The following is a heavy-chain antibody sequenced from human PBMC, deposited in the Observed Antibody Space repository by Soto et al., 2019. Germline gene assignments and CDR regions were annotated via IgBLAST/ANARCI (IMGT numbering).Heavy chain of an antibody. CDR3: AREKSQGRLTMVRGVTPSRVCDY. Sequence: QVQLQQWGAGLLKPSETLSLTCAVYGGSFSGYYWSWIRQPPGKGLEWIGEINHSGSTNYNPSLKSRVPISVDTSKNQFSLKLSSVTAADTAVYYCAREKSQGRLTMVRGVTPSRVCDYWCQGTLVTVSS. J-gene: IGHJ4*02. CDR1: GGSFSGYY. CDR2: INHSGST. V-gene: IGHV4-34*01. D-gene: IGHD3-10*01.